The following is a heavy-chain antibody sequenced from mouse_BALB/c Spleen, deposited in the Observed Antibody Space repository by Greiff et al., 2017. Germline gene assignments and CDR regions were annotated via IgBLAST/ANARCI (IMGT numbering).Heavy chain of an antibody. CDR1: GYTFSSYW. CDR3: ARWLLRYYAMDY. Sequence: QVQLQQSGAELMKPGASVKISCKATGYTFSSYWIEWVKQRPGHGLEWIGEILPGSGSTNYNDKFKGKATFTADTSSNTAYMQLSSLTSEDSAVYDCARWLLRYYAMDYWGQGTSVTVSS. V-gene: IGHV1-9*01. CDR2: ILPGSGST. J-gene: IGHJ4*01. D-gene: IGHD2-3*01.